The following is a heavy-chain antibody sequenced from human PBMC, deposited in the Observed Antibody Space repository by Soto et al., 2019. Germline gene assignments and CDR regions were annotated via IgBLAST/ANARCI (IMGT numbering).Heavy chain of an antibody. Sequence: HPGGSLRLSCVASGFTFSTYARSWVRQAPGKGLEWVSALTPSGGETYYADSVKGRFTISRDNSMNALYLQMNSLRIEDTAVYYCAHPRGYGVFDAYDIWGQGTMVTVSS. J-gene: IGHJ3*02. D-gene: IGHD4-17*01. V-gene: IGHV3-23*01. CDR2: LTPSGGET. CDR3: AHPRGYGVFDAYDI. CDR1: GFTFSTYA.